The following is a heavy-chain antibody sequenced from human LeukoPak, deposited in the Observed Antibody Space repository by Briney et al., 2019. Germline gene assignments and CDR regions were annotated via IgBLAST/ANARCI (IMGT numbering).Heavy chain of an antibody. J-gene: IGHJ5*02. CDR3: ARTMILGYLSLFDP. V-gene: IGHV1-2*02. CDR2: INPNSGGT. D-gene: IGHD3-22*01. Sequence: ASVKVSCKASGYTFTGYYMHWVRQAPGQGLEWMGWINPNSGGTNYAQKFQGRVTMTRDTSITTAYMELSRLRSDDTAVYYCARTMILGYLSLFDPWGQGTLVTVSS. CDR1: GYTFTGYY.